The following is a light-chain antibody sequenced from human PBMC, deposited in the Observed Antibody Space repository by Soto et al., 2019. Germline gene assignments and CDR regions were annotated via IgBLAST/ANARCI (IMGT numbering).Light chain of an antibody. CDR1: QGISNY. CDR2: AAS. CDR3: QNYNNAPRT. Sequence: DIQMTQSPSSLSASVVDTVTITCRASQGISNYLAWYQQKPGQVPNLLIYAASTLQSGVPSRFSGSGSGTDFTLTISSLRPEDVATYYCQNYNNAPRTFGQGTKVEI. J-gene: IGKJ1*01. V-gene: IGKV1-27*01.